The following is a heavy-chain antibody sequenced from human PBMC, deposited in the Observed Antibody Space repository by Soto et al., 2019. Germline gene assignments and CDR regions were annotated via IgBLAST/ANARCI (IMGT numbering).Heavy chain of an antibody. CDR2: VSYDGTNK. CDR1: RFTFSSYA. CDR3: ARDRVEWRWYFDL. V-gene: IGHV3-30-3*01. J-gene: IGHJ2*01. Sequence: GGSLRLSCAAFRFTFSSYAMHWVRQAPGKGLEWVAVVSYDGTNKHYAATAKGRFTISRDNSKNSLYLQMNSLRPEDTAVYYCARDRVEWRWYFDLWGRGTLVTVSS. D-gene: IGHD3-3*01.